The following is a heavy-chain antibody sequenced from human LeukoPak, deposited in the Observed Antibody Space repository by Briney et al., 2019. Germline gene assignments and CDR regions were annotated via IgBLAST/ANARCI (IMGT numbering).Heavy chain of an antibody. CDR1: GFTFSSYA. CDR3: ANEGLPAAISSWFDP. CDR2: ISGSGGST. Sequence: PGGSLRLSCAASGFTFSSYAVSWVRQAPGKGLEWVSAISGSGGSTYYADSVKGRFTISRDNSKNTLYLQMNSLRAEDTAVYYCANEGLPAAISSWFDPWGQGTLVTVSS. V-gene: IGHV3-23*01. D-gene: IGHD2-2*01. J-gene: IGHJ5*02.